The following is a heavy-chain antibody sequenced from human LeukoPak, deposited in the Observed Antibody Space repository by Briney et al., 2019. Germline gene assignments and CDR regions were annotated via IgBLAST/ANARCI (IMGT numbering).Heavy chain of an antibody. CDR1: GFTFSSYG. V-gene: IGHV3-30*02. CDR3: AXSXCCXAVAASYYGMDV. Sequence: PGGSLRLSCAASGFTFSSYGMRWVRQAPGKGLEWVAYIRYDGSNKYYADSVKGRFTISRDNSKNTLYLQMNSVRAEDTAVYYCAXSXCCXAVAASYYGMDVWGQGTTVTVSS. J-gene: IGHJ6*02. D-gene: IGHD6-19*01. CDR2: IRYDGSNK.